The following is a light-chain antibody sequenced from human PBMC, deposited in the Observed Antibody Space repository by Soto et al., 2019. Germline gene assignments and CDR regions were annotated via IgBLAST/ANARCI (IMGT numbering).Light chain of an antibody. J-gene: IGKJ4*01. CDR3: QKYDSAPRTLT. CDR1: QGISNY. Sequence: DIQMTQSPPSLSASVGDRVTITCRASQGISNYLAWYQQKPGKVPKLLIYAASTLQSGVPSRLSGSGSGTDFTLTISSLQPEDVATYYCQKYDSAPRTLTFGGGTKVEIK. CDR2: AAS. V-gene: IGKV1-27*01.